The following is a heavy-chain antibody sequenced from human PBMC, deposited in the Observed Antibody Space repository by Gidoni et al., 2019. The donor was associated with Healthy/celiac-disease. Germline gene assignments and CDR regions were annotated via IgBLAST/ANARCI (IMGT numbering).Heavy chain of an antibody. Sequence: QLQLQESGSGLVKPSQTLPLTCAVSGGSISSGGYSWSWIRQPPGKGLEWIGYIYHSGSTYYNPSLKSRVTISVDRSKNQFSLKLSSVTAADTAVYYCARVVTHGSGSYGLVDYWGQGTLVTVSS. CDR3: ARVVTHGSGSYGLVDY. D-gene: IGHD3-10*01. J-gene: IGHJ4*02. V-gene: IGHV4-30-2*01. CDR1: GGSISSGGYS. CDR2: IYHSGST.